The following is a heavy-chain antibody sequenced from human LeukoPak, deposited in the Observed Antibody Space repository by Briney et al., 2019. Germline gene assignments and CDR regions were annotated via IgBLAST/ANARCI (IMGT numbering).Heavy chain of an antibody. CDR3: ARSSSSGWYHLDY. CDR1: GGTSSSYA. V-gene: IGHV1-69*04. Sequence: ASVKVSCKASGGTSSSYAISWVRQAPGQGLEWMGRIIPILGIANYAQKFQGRVTITADKSTSTAYMELSSLRSEDTAVYYCARSSSSGWYHLDYWGQGTLVTVSS. J-gene: IGHJ4*02. CDR2: IIPILGIA. D-gene: IGHD6-19*01.